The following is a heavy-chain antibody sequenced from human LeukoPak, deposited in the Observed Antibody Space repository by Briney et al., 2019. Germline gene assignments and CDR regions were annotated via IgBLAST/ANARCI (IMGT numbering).Heavy chain of an antibody. D-gene: IGHD6-6*01. Sequence: SETLSLTCAVSGGSITRSNWWSWVRQSPGKGLEWIGEVYDNGSTNYNPSLKSRVTISVDKSKNQFSLKLNSVTAADTAVYYCARDTGAVSGYSSSWVYWGQGTLVTVSS. CDR1: GGSITRSNW. J-gene: IGHJ4*02. CDR3: ARDTGAVSGYSSSWVY. CDR2: VYDNGST. V-gene: IGHV4-4*02.